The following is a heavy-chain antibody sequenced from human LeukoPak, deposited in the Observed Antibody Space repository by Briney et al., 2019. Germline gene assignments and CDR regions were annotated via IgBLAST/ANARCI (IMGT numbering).Heavy chain of an antibody. Sequence: ASVKVSCKASGGTFSSYAVNWVRQAPGQGLERMGRIIPMLDKVTYAQKFQGRVTITADKSTSTAYMELSSLRSDDTAVYYCARGVAAVGMDYWGQGTLVTVSS. CDR2: IIPMLDKV. CDR1: GGTFSSYA. CDR3: ARGVAAVGMDY. D-gene: IGHD6-13*01. V-gene: IGHV1-69*04. J-gene: IGHJ4*02.